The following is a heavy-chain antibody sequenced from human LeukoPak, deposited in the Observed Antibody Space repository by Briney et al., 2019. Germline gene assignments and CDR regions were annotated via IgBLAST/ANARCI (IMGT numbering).Heavy chain of an antibody. V-gene: IGHV1-69*01. D-gene: IGHD3-22*01. CDR1: GGTFSSYA. J-gene: IGHJ6*02. CDR3: ARPQGDSSGYLYYYYGMDV. Sequence: GALVKVSCKASGGTFSSYAIRWVRQAPGQGLEWMGGIIPIFGTANYAQKFQGRVTITADESTSTAYMELSSLRSEDTAVYYCARPQGDSSGYLYYYYGMDVWGQGTTVTVSS. CDR2: IIPIFGTA.